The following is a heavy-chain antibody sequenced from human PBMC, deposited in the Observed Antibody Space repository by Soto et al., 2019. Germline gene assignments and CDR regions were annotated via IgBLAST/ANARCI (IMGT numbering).Heavy chain of an antibody. CDR3: ARDKTSYGMDV. CDR1: GYTFTSYD. Sequence: QVQLVQSGAEVKKPGASVKVSCKASGYTFTSYDIHWVRQGTGQGLGWMGWRNPNSGNTGYAQKFTGRVTMTRNTSMSTAYMDLSSLRSDDTAVYYCARDKTSYGMDVWGQGTTVTVSS. V-gene: IGHV1-8*01. CDR2: RNPNSGNT. J-gene: IGHJ6*02.